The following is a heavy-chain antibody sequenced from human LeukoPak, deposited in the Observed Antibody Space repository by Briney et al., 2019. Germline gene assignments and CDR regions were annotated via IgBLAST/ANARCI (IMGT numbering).Heavy chain of an antibody. J-gene: IGHJ5*02. CDR1: GFTFSSSE. CDR3: ARDTVNGPFVISLDL. CDR2: ISIGGNTK. D-gene: IGHD2-8*01. Sequence: PGGSLRLSCAASGFTFSSSEMNWVRQAPGKGPEWVSHISIGGNTKYYADSVRGRFTMSRDNAKNLLFLQMNSLRDEDTAVYYCARDTVNGPFVISLDLWGQGALVTVSS. V-gene: IGHV3-48*03.